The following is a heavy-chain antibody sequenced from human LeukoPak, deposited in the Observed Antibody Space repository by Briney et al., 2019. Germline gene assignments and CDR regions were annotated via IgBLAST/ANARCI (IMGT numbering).Heavy chain of an antibody. V-gene: IGHV3-23*01. CDR2: ISGSGGST. Sequence: PGGSLRLSCAASGFTFSSYAMSWVRQAPGKGLEWVSAISGSGGSTYYADSLKGRFTISRDNSRSTLYLQMSTLRGEDTAGYFCARSKALYVGRGYDPFDYWGQGTLVTVSS. CDR1: GFTFSSYA. D-gene: IGHD3-22*01. J-gene: IGHJ4*02. CDR3: ARSKALYVGRGYDPFDY.